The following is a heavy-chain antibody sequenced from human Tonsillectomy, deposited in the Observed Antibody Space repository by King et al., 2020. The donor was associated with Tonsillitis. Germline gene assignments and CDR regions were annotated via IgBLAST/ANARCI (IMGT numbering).Heavy chain of an antibody. J-gene: IGHJ4*02. CDR1: GFTFSSYS. CDR3: ARTGVYCGGDCYEPYYFDY. V-gene: IGHV3-21*01. Sequence: VQLVESGGGLVKPGGSLRLSCAASGFTFSSYSMNWVRKAPGKGLEWVSSISSSSSYIYYADSVKGRFTISRDNAKNSLYLQMNSLRAEDTAVYYCARTGVYCGGDCYEPYYFDYWGQGTLVTVSS. D-gene: IGHD2-21*02. CDR2: ISSSSSYI.